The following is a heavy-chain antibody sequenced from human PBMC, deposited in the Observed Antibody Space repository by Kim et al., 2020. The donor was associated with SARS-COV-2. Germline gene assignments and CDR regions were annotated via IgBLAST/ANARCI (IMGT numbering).Heavy chain of an antibody. J-gene: IGHJ5*02. CDR2: IYYSGST. V-gene: IGHV4-31*03. D-gene: IGHD2-15*01. CDR3: ARCPRPRYCSGGSCYDFHRWFDP. CDR1: GGSISSGGYY. Sequence: SETLSLTCTVSGGSISSGGYYWSWIRQHPGKGLEWIGYIYYSGSTYYNPSLKSRVTISVDTSKNQFSLKLSSVTAADTAVYYCARCPRPRYCSGGSCYDFHRWFDPWGQGTLVTVSS.